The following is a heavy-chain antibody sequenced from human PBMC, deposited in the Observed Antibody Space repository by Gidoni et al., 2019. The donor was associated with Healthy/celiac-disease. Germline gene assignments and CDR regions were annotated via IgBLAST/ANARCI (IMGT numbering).Heavy chain of an antibody. CDR1: GITFSSYA. D-gene: IGHD4-17*01. V-gene: IGHV3-23*01. Sequence: EVPLLEYGVGLVQPEGYLRLSCAASGITFSSYAMSWVRQAPGKGLEWVSAISVSGGSTYYADSVKGRFTISRDNSKNTLYLQMNSLRAEDTAVYYCAKDLDGLAGTTGLFDYCVQGTLVTVSS. CDR3: AKDLDGLAGTTGLFDY. J-gene: IGHJ4*02. CDR2: ISVSGGST.